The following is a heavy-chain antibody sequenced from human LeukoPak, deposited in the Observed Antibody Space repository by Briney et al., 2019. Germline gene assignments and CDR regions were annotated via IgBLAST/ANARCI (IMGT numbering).Heavy chain of an antibody. V-gene: IGHV4-39*07. Sequence: SETLSLTCTVSGGSISSSSYYWGWIRQPPGKGLEWIGSIYYSGITYYNPSLKSRVTISVDTSKNQFSLKLSSVTAADTAVYYCARGGAIQLWLQRAPTVYNWFDPWGQGTLVTVSS. CDR1: GGSISSSSYY. D-gene: IGHD5-18*01. J-gene: IGHJ5*02. CDR2: IYYSGIT. CDR3: ARGGAIQLWLQRAPTVYNWFDP.